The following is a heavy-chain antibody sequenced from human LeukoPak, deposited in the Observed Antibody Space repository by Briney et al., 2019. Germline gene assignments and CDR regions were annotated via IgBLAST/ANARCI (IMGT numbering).Heavy chain of an antibody. CDR2: INHSGST. Sequence: SETLSLTCAVYGGSFSGYYWSWIRQPPGKGLEWIGEINHSGSTNYNPSLKSRVTISVDTSKDQFSLKLSSVTAADTAVYYCARAGYNYVRYFDYWGQGTLVTVSS. CDR1: GGSFSGYY. J-gene: IGHJ4*02. V-gene: IGHV4-34*01. D-gene: IGHD5-18*01. CDR3: ARAGYNYVRYFDY.